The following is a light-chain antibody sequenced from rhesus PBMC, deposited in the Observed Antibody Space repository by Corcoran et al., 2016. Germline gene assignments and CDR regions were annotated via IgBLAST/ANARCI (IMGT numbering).Light chain of an antibody. J-gene: IGLJ1*01. Sequence: QAALTQSSSVSGSPGQSVTISCTGLSSDIGDYNYVSWYQQHPGKVPKLIIYEVSKRPSGASDRFSGSKSGNTAYLTSSGLQAEYEAEYYCSSYSNSSAIIFGAATRLTVL. CDR3: SSYSNSSAII. CDR2: EVS. V-gene: IGLV2-13*02. CDR1: SSDIGDYNY.